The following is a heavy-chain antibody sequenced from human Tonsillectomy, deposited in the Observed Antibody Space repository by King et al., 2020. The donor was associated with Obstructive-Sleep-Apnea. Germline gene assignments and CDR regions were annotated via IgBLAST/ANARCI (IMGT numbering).Heavy chain of an antibody. CDR3: ARGKSGSTLDY. Sequence: VQLVESGGGVVQPGRSLRLSCAASGFTFSSYAMHWVRQAPGKGLEWVAVISYDGSNKYYADSVKGLFTISRDNSKNTLSLQMNSLRAEDTAVYYCARGKSGSTLDYWGQGTLVTVSS. V-gene: IGHV3-30*04. CDR1: GFTFSSYA. D-gene: IGHD5-12*01. J-gene: IGHJ4*02. CDR2: ISYDGSNK.